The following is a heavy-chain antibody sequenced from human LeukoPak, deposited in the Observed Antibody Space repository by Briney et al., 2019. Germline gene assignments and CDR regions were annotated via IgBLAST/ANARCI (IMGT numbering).Heavy chain of an antibody. V-gene: IGHV3-30*18. CDR2: ISYDGSNK. CDR1: GFTFSSYG. J-gene: IGHJ4*02. CDR3: AKNAYLEYRRSSLDY. Sequence: GGSLRLSCAASGFTFSSYGMHWVRQAPGKGLEGVAVISYDGSNKYYADSVKGRFTISRDNSKNTLYLQMNSLRAEHTAVYYCAKNAYLEYRRSSLDYWGQGPLVTVSS. D-gene: IGHD6-6*01.